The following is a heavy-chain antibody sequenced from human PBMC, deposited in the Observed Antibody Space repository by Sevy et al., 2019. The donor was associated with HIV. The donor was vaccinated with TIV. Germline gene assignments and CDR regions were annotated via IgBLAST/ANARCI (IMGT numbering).Heavy chain of an antibody. D-gene: IGHD3-10*01. CDR2: INNDGSNT. CDR3: GREMISMVPGVPDAFDI. CDR1: GFTFGNYW. V-gene: IGHV3-74*01. J-gene: IGHJ3*02. Sequence: GGSLRLSCAASGFTFGNYWMHWVRQAPGKGLVWISCINNDGSNTNYADSVKGRFTTSRDNAKNTLYLQMNSLRAEDTAVYYCGREMISMVPGVPDAFDIWGQWTMVTVSS.